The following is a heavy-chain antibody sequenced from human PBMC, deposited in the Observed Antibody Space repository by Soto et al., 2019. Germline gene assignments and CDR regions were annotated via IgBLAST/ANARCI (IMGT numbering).Heavy chain of an antibody. CDR2: ISWNSGRV. CDR1: GFTFDDHS. CDR3: AKDLKIGGNDMLTGSIDY. J-gene: IGHJ4*02. D-gene: IGHD3-9*01. V-gene: IGHV3-9*01. Sequence: EVQLVESGGGLVQPGRSLRLSCAASGFTFDDHSMHWVRQAPGKGLVWVSSISWNSGRVDYAESVKGRFTISRDNAKNSLYLQMIGLRAEDTAFYYCAKDLKIGGNDMLTGSIDYWGQGTLVTVSS.